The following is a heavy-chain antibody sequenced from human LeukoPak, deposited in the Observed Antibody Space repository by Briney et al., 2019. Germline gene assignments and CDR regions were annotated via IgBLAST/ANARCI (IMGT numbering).Heavy chain of an antibody. V-gene: IGHV1-8*01. D-gene: IGHD5-12*01. CDR2: MNPNSGNT. CDR1: GYTFTSYD. CDR3: AKAGIVATMNADWCDP. J-gene: IGHJ5*02. Sequence: GASVILSCTPSGYTFTSYDMNWVRQATGQGLEGTGWMNPNSGNTGYAQKFRGRVSMTRDTSISTAYMELSSLRSEDTAVYYCAKAGIVATMNADWCDPWGQGTLVTVSS.